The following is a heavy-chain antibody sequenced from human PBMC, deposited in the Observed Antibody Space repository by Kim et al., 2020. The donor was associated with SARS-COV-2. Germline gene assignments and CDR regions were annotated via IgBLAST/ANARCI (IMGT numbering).Heavy chain of an antibody. Sequence: SETLSLTCAVYGGSFSGYYWSWIRQPPGKGLEWIGEINHSGSTNYNPSLKSRVTISVDTSKNQFSLKLSSVTAADTAVYYCARRKVRGVIGLFDYWGQGTLVTVSS. CDR1: GGSFSGYY. J-gene: IGHJ4*02. CDR3: ARRKVRGVIGLFDY. CDR2: INHSGST. D-gene: IGHD3-10*01. V-gene: IGHV4-34*01.